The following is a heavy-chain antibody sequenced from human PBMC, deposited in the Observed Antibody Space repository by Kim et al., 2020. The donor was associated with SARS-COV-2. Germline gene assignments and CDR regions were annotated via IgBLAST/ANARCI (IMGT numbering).Heavy chain of an antibody. D-gene: IGHD3-9*01. V-gene: IGHV1-24*01. CDR1: RYTLTELS. CDR3: ATTRTYYDILTGYSTPFDY. J-gene: IGHJ4*02. CDR2: FDPEDGET. Sequence: ASVKVSCKVSRYTLTELSMHWVRQAPGKGLEWMGGFDPEDGETIYAQKFQGRVTMTEDTSTDTAYMELSSLRSEDTAVYYCATTRTYYDILTGYSTPFDYWGQGTLVTVSS.